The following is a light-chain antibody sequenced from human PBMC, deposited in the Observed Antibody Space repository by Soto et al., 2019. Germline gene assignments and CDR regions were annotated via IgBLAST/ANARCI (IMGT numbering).Light chain of an antibody. CDR2: RAS. V-gene: IGKV1-5*01. CDR1: QIISTY. Sequence: DIQMTQSPSSLSASVGDRVTISCRASQIISTYLNWYQQKPGTAPRLLISRASSVKSGVPPRFSGSGSGTEFTLTISSLQPDDFATYYCQQYNNYPLTFGGGTKVDIK. CDR3: QQYNNYPLT. J-gene: IGKJ4*01.